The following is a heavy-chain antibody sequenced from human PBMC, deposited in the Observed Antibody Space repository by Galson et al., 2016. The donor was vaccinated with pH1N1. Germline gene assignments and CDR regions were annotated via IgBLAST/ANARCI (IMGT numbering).Heavy chain of an antibody. J-gene: IGHJ5*02. CDR1: GYSSTRHY. CDR2: LNPNSGGT. D-gene: IGHD3-10*01. Sequence: SVKVSCKASGYSSTRHYIHWARQAPGHGLEWMGWLNPNSGGTKYAQNFQDKIILTRDTSIDTAYMELSGLTSDDTALYFCATGSGNSWFDPWGQGTLVTVSS. CDR3: ATGSGNSWFDP. V-gene: IGHV1-2*02.